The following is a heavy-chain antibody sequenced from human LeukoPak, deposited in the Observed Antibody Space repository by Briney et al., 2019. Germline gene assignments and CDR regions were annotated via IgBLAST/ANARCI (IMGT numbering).Heavy chain of an antibody. Sequence: GASVKVSCKASGYTFTSYDINWVRQATGQGLEWMGWMNPNSGNTGYAQKFQGRVTITRNTSISTAYVELSSLRSEDTAVYYCARGRFGRWENAFDIWGQGTMVTVSS. J-gene: IGHJ3*02. CDR3: ARGRFGRWENAFDI. V-gene: IGHV1-8*03. CDR1: GYTFTSYD. D-gene: IGHD1-26*01. CDR2: MNPNSGNT.